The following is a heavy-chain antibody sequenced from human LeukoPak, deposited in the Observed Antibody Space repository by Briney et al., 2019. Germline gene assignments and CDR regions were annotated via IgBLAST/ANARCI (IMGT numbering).Heavy chain of an antibody. CDR1: GDSISTYY. Sequence: SETLSLTCTVSGDSISTYYWSWIRQPPGKGLEWIGYIYYRVTSDYNPSLKSRVTMSVDTSKNQFSLKLSSVTAADTAVYYCARDLYYYDSSGYYIFDYWGQGTLVTVSS. CDR3: ARDLYYYDSSGYYIFDY. J-gene: IGHJ4*02. D-gene: IGHD3-22*01. V-gene: IGHV4-59*12. CDR2: IYYRVTS.